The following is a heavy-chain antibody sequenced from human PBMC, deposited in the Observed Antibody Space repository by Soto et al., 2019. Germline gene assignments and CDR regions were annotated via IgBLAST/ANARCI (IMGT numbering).Heavy chain of an antibody. CDR2: ISAYNGNT. D-gene: IGHD3-3*01. Sequence: ASVKVSCKASGYTFTSYGISWVRQAPGQGLEWMGWISAYNGNTNYAQKLQGRVTMTTDTSTSTAYMELRSLRSDDTAVYYCARDEHYDFWSGRPLYYYYGMDVWGQGTTVTVSS. J-gene: IGHJ6*02. CDR1: GYTFTSYG. V-gene: IGHV1-18*01. CDR3: ARDEHYDFWSGRPLYYYYGMDV.